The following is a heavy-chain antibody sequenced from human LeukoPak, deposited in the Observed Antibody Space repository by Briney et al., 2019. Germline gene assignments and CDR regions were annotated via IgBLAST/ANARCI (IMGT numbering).Heavy chain of an antibody. CDR3: ATLSGYDGKNEY. CDR1: GFKVSDHY. CDR2: SRNKASSYTT. J-gene: IGHJ4*02. Sequence: GESQRLSCAASGFKVSDHYIDWVRQAPGKGLEWVGRSRNKASSYTTEYAASVEGRFTISRDVSESSLYLQMNSLRTEDAAVYYCATLSGYDGKNEYWGQGTLVTVSS. D-gene: IGHD5-12*01. V-gene: IGHV3-72*01.